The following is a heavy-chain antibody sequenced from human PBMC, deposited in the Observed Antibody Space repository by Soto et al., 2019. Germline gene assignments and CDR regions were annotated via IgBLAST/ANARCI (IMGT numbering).Heavy chain of an antibody. J-gene: IGHJ6*02. CDR1: GYTFAGYY. V-gene: IGHV1-2*04. CDR2: INPNSGGT. CDR3: ARTGGSGSPQTGGMDV. D-gene: IGHD3-10*01. Sequence: GXSVKGSCEASGYTFAGYYMHWGRQAPVQELEWMGWINPNSGGTNYAQKFQGWVTMTRDTSISTAYMELRRLRADNTAVYYCARTGGSGSPQTGGMDVWGQGTTVTVSS.